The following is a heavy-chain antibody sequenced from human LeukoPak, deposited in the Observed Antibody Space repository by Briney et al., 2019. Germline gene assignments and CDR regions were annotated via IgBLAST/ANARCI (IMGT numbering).Heavy chain of an antibody. CDR3: ARDLPPLTLPAAPTNWFDP. V-gene: IGHV4-4*07. CDR1: GGSISSYY. D-gene: IGHD2-2*01. CDR2: MYASGNT. Sequence: SETLSLTCTVSGGSISSYYWSWIRQPAGKGLEWIGRMYASGNTNYNPSLKSRVTMSVDTSKNQFSLKLSSVTAADTAVYYCARDLPPLTLPAAPTNWFDPWGQGTLVTVSS. J-gene: IGHJ5*02.